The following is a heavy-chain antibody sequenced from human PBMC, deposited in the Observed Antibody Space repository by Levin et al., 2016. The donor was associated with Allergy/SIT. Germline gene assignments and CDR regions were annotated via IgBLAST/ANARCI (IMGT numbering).Heavy chain of an antibody. J-gene: IGHJ4*02. D-gene: IGHD5-18*01. Sequence: RQAPGKGLEWIGYIYYSGSTNYNPSLKSRVTISVDTSKNQFSLKLSSVTAADTAVYYCARVDAAMATFDYWGQGTLVTVSS. CDR3: ARVDAAMATFDY. CDR2: IYYSGST. V-gene: IGHV4-59*01.